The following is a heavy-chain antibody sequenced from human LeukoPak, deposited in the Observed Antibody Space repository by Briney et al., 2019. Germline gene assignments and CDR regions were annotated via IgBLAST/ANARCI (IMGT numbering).Heavy chain of an antibody. CDR1: GGSISRSSYY. Sequence: SETLSLTCSVSGGSISRSSYYWGWTRQPPGKGLEWIGSIYYSGSTYYNPSLKSRVTISVDTSRNQFSPKLGSVTAADTAVYYCARHGSIATGAFTYWGQGTLVTVSS. CDR2: IYYSGST. J-gene: IGHJ4*02. V-gene: IGHV4-39*01. CDR3: ARHGSIATGAFTY. D-gene: IGHD6-13*01.